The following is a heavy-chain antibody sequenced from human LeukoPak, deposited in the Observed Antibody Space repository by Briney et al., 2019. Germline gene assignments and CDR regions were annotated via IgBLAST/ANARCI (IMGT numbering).Heavy chain of an antibody. V-gene: IGHV4-34*01. CDR1: GGSLSGYY. Sequence: SETLSLTCAVYGGSLSGYYWSWIRQPPGTGQEWNGEINNSGSKNNKYNLKSRVTITVSVAKNQFCLKLSSVTAADTAVYYCARGIQAVYYYYGMDVWGQGTTVT. J-gene: IGHJ6*02. CDR2: INNSGSK. CDR3: ARGIQAVYYYYGMDV. D-gene: IGHD4-17*01.